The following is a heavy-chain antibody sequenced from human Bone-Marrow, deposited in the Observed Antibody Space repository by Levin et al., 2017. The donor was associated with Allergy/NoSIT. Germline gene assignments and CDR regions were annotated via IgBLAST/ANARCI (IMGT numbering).Heavy chain of an antibody. CDR1: GDTFTSYG. Sequence: ASVKVSCKETGDTFTSYGFTWVRQVPGQGLEWIGWISGYNAKTKIAQKFQGRVTMNTDRSTRTSYMELRSLTSDDTAVYFCDTRMTVGGVIVSGGLDYWGQGTLLTVSS. D-gene: IGHD3-16*02. V-gene: IGHV1-18*04. CDR2: ISGYNAKT. CDR3: DTRMTVGGVIVSGGLDY. J-gene: IGHJ4*02.